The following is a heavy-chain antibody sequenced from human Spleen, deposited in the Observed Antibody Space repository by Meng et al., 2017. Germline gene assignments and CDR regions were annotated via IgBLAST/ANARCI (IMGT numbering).Heavy chain of an antibody. CDR1: GYTFTNYW. CDR2: IHPGNSET. CDR3: ARRLYRTSSSDY. D-gene: IGHD2-2*01. V-gene: IGHV5-51*01. Sequence: GESLKISCKGSGYTFTNYWIAWVRQMPGKGLEWMGMIHPGNSETTYSPSFQGQVTISADKSISTSYLQWSSLEASDTAIYYCARRLYRTSSSDYWGQGTLVTVSS. J-gene: IGHJ4*02.